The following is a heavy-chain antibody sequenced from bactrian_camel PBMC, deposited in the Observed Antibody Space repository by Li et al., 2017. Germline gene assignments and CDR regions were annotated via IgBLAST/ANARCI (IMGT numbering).Heavy chain of an antibody. CDR3: AKGSEQAGYDRDEYKY. Sequence: VQLVESGGDSVQAGGSLTLSCVASGFTFSNYWMYWVRRAPGRELEWVSGVSSGSTTYYADSVKGRLTISRDNDKNMIHLQMNSLKSEDSALYYCAKGSEQAGYDRDEYKYWGQGTQVTVS. CDR1: GFTFSNYW. CDR2: VSSGSTT. V-gene: IGHV3S1*01. J-gene: IGHJ4*01. D-gene: IGHD3*01.